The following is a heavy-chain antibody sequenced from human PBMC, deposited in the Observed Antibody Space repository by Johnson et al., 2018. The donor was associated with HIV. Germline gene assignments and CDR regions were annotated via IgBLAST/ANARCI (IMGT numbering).Heavy chain of an antibody. CDR3: ARDRKLRILEVAPNKNDAFDI. D-gene: IGHD3-3*01. J-gene: IGHJ3*02. CDR2: IKQDGSEE. V-gene: IGHV3-7*01. CDR1: GFIFSSYW. Sequence: MHLVESGGGVVQPGGSLRLSCAAPGFIFSSYWMSWVRQAPGKGLEWVANIKQDGSEEYYVDSVKGRFTISRDNAKNSLYLQMNSLRAEDTAVYYCARDRKLRILEVAPNKNDAFDIWGQGTMVTVSS.